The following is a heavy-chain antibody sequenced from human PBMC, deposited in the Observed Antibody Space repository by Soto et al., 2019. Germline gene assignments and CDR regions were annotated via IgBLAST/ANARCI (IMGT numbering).Heavy chain of an antibody. J-gene: IGHJ5*02. Sequence: SETLSLTCAVDGGYFSGYDWSWIRQHPGKGLEWIGEINHSGSTNYNPSLKSRVTISVDTSKNQFSLKLSSVTAADTAVYYCARSVFPWGQGTLVTVSS. CDR2: INHSGST. CDR1: GGYFSGYD. CDR3: ARSVFP. V-gene: IGHV4-34*09.